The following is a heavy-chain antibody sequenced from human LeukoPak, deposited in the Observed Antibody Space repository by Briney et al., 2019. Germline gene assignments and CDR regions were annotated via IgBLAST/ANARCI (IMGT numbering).Heavy chain of an antibody. D-gene: IGHD6-13*01. V-gene: IGHV3-23*01. Sequence: GGSLRLSCAASGFTFSSYAMSWVRQAPGKGLEWVSAISGSGGSTYYADSVKGRFTISRDNSKNTLYLQMNSLRAEDTAVYYCANLGEIAARGRADAFDIWGQGTMVTVSS. CDR2: ISGSGGST. J-gene: IGHJ3*02. CDR1: GFTFSSYA. CDR3: ANLGEIAARGRADAFDI.